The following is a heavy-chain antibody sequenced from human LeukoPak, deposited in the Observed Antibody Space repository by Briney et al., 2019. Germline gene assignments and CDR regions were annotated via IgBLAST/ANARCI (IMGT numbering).Heavy chain of an antibody. V-gene: IGHV3-7*01. D-gene: IGHD3-10*01. CDR3: ARDVSGGY. CDR2: IKKDGSEK. Sequence: GGSLRLSCGASGFIFSNYWMSWVRQAPGKGLEWVANIKKDGSEKHYVDSVKGRFTISRDNAKNSLYLQMNSLRAEDTAVYYCARDVSGGYWGQGTLVTVSS. CDR1: GFIFSNYW. J-gene: IGHJ4*02.